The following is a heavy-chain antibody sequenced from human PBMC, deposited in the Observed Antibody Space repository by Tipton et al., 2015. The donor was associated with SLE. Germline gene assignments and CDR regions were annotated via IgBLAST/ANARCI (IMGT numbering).Heavy chain of an antibody. Sequence: APGKGLEWVSSISSSSSYIYYADSVKGRFTISRDNAKNSLYLQMNSLRAEDTAVYYCARDRLNENWYFDLWGRGTLVTVSS. J-gene: IGHJ2*01. D-gene: IGHD1-1*01. CDR2: ISSSSSYI. CDR3: ARDRLNENWYFDL. V-gene: IGHV3-21*01.